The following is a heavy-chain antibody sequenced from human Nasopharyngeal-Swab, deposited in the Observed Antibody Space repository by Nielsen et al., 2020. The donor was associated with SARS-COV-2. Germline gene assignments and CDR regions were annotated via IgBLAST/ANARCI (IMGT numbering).Heavy chain of an antibody. D-gene: IGHD6-13*01. Sequence: RQAPGKGLEWIGYIYYSGSIYYNPSLKSRVTISVDTSKNQFSLKLSSVTAADTAVYYCARGPTQQLVRDYWGQGTLVTVSS. CDR3: ARGPTQQLVRDY. CDR2: IYYSGSI. V-gene: IGHV4-30-4*01. J-gene: IGHJ4*02.